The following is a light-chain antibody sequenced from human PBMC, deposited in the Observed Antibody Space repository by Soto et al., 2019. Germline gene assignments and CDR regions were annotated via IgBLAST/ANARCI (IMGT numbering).Light chain of an antibody. V-gene: IGKV3-20*01. Sequence: EIVLTQSPGTLSLSPGEGATLSCRASQGFSSTYLAWFQKKPDQAPRLLIYGASNRATGVPDRFSGSGSGTDFTLTISRLEPEDFAVYYCQVYGRSPPYTFGQGTKLDIK. CDR2: GAS. J-gene: IGKJ2*01. CDR3: QVYGRSPPYT. CDR1: QGFSSTY.